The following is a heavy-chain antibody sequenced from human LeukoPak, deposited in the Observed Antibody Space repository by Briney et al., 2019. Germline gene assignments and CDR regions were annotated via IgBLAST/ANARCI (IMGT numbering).Heavy chain of an antibody. J-gene: IGHJ5*02. CDR1: GYSFTNYK. D-gene: IGHD3-22*01. V-gene: IGHV1-46*01. Sequence: ASVKVSCKASGYSFTNYKIHWLRQAPGQGLQWMGIIDPSGPSVTYAQIFQGRLIVTRDTSTSTVYMQLSSLRSEDTAMYYCARTTITMIRLWWFDPWGQGTLVTVSS. CDR2: IDPSGPSV. CDR3: ARTTITMIRLWWFDP.